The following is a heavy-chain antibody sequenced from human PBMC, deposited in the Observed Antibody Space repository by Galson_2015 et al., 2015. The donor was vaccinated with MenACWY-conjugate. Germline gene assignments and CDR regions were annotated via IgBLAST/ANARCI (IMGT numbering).Heavy chain of an antibody. CDR3: ARRTSSGDFDY. CDR1: GYSFTRYW. J-gene: IGHJ4*02. CDR2: IDPSDSYT. D-gene: IGHD6-19*01. Sequence: QSGAEVKKPGESLRISCMGSGYSFTRYWISWVRQLPGNGLEWLGRIDPSDSYTNYSPSFQGHVTISADKSISTAYLQWSSLKAWDTAMYYCARRTSSGDFDYWGQGTLVTVSS. V-gene: IGHV5-10-1*01.